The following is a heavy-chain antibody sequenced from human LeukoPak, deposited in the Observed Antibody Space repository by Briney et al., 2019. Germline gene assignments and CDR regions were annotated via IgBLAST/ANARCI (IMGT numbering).Heavy chain of an antibody. CDR1: GYTFTGYY. D-gene: IGHD3-3*01. CDR2: INLNSGVT. CDR3: AKGWLLDQDAFDI. V-gene: IGHV1-2*02. Sequence: ASVKVSCKASGYTFTGYYMHWVRQAPGQGPEWMAWINLNSGVTNYSQKFQGRVTMTRDTSINTAYMELSSLRSEDTAVYYCAKGWLLDQDAFDIWGQGTMVTVSS. J-gene: IGHJ3*02.